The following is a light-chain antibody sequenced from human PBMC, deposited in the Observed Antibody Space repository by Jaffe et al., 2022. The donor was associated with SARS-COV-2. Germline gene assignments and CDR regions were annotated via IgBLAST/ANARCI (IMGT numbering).Light chain of an antibody. CDR1: QSVLYSSNNKNY. CDR2: WAS. CDR3: QQYSSTPRT. V-gene: IGKV4-1*01. Sequence: DIVMTQSPDSLAVSLGERATINCKSSQSVLYSSNNKNYLAWYQQKPGQPPKLLIYWASTRESGVPDRFSGSGSGTHFTLTISSLQAEDVAVYYCQQYSSTPRTFGQGTKVEIK. J-gene: IGKJ1*01.